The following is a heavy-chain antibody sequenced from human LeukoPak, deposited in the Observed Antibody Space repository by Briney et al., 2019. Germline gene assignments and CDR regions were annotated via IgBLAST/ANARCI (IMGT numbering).Heavy chain of an antibody. D-gene: IGHD3-22*01. CDR3: ARSYYYDSSGYYDAFDI. V-gene: IGHV3-48*04. Sequence: HPGGSLRLSCAASGFTFSSYSMNWVRQAPGKGLEWVSYISSSSSTIYYADSVKGRFTISRDNAKNSLYLQMNSLRAEDTAVYYCARSYYYDSSGYYDAFDIWGQGTMVTVSS. CDR1: GFTFSSYS. CDR2: ISSSSSTI. J-gene: IGHJ3*02.